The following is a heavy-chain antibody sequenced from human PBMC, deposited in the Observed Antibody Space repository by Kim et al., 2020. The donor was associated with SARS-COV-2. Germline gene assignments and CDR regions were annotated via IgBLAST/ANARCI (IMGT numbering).Heavy chain of an antibody. CDR1: GFTFTSSA. V-gene: IGHV1-58*01. CDR2: IVVGSGNT. CDR3: AAGGIAVDDAFDI. D-gene: IGHD6-19*01. Sequence: SVKVSCKASGFTFTSSAVQWVRQARGQRLEWIGWIVVGSGNTNYAQKFQERVTITRDMSTSTAYMELSSLRSEDTAVYYCAAGGIAVDDAFDIWGQGTMVTVSS. J-gene: IGHJ3*02.